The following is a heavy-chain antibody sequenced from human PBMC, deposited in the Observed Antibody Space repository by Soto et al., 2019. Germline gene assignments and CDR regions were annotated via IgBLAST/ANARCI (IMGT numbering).Heavy chain of an antibody. D-gene: IGHD6-13*01. Sequence: GESLKISCKASGYSFTTYWIGWVRQMPVKGLEWMGIIYPGDSDTKYSPSLQGQVTISADTSISTAYLQWTSLKASDTAMYYCARTSAAGKYYYGMDVWGQGTTVTVSS. CDR3: ARTSAAGKYYYGMDV. CDR1: GYSFTTYW. CDR2: IYPGDSDT. V-gene: IGHV5-51*01. J-gene: IGHJ6*02.